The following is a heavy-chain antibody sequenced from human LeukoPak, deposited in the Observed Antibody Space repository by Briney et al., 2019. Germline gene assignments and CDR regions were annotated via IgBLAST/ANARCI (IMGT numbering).Heavy chain of an antibody. CDR1: GGSVSSGSYY. V-gene: IGHV4-61*01. CDR3: ARATTVRGVIILFDP. D-gene: IGHD3-10*01. Sequence: SETLSLTCTVSGGSVSSGSYYWSWIRQPPGKGLEWIGYIYYSGSTNYNPSLKSRVTISVDTSKNQFSLKLSSVTAADTAVYYCARATTVRGVIILFDPWGQGTLVTVSS. J-gene: IGHJ5*02. CDR2: IYYSGST.